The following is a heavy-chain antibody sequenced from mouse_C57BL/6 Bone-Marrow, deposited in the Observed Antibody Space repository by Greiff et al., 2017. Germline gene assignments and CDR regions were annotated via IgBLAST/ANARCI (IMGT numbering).Heavy chain of an antibody. CDR3: ARGVADWYFDV. J-gene: IGHJ1*03. V-gene: IGHV1-82*01. D-gene: IGHD1-1*02. CDR2: IYPGDGDT. CDR1: GYAFSSSW. Sequence: QVQLQQSGPELVKPGASVKISCKASGYAFSSSWMHWVKQRPGQGLEWIGRIYPGDGDTNYNEKFKGKDTLTADKSSSTAYMQLSSLTSEDSAVXFCARGVADWYFDVWGTGTTVTVSS.